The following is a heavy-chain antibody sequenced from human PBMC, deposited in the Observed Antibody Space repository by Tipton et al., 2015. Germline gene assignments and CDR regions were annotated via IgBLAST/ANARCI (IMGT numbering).Heavy chain of an antibody. CDR3: AKDGGSSYGHPRIYDY. Sequence: SLRLSCTASGVIFNFFGPHWVRQAPGKGLEWVSVISDSGGSPYYADSVKGRFAISRDNSKNTLHLQLNSLRAEDTAVYYCAKDGGSSYGHPRIYDYWGQGTQVTVSS. V-gene: IGHV3-23*01. CDR1: GVIFNFFG. J-gene: IGHJ4*02. CDR2: ISDSGGSP. D-gene: IGHD5-18*01.